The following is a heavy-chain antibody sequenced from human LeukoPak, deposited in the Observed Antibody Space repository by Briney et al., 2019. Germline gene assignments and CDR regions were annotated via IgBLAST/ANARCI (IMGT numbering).Heavy chain of an antibody. D-gene: IGHD6-6*01. V-gene: IGHV1-69*05. Sequence: SVKVSCKASGGTFISYAISWVRQAPGQGLEWMGGIIPIFGTANYAQKFQGRVTITTDESTSTAYMELSSLRSEDTAVYYCAGSSSSVGLYYYYYYMDVWGKGTTVTVSS. CDR3: AGSSSSVGLYYYYYYMDV. J-gene: IGHJ6*03. CDR1: GGTFISYA. CDR2: IIPIFGTA.